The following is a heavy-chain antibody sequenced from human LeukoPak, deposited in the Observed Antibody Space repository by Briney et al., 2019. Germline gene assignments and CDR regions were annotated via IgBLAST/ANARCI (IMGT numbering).Heavy chain of an antibody. J-gene: IGHJ4*02. Sequence: GGSLRLSCAASGFTFSSYAMSWVRQAPGKGLEWVSYISSSGTTIYYADSVRGRFTISRDNAKNSVYLQMSSLRAEDTAVYYCARGVSGYSRGSRFDYWGQGTLVTVSS. CDR1: GFTFSSYA. V-gene: IGHV3-48*04. CDR2: ISSSGTTI. CDR3: ARGVSGYSRGSRFDY. D-gene: IGHD5-18*01.